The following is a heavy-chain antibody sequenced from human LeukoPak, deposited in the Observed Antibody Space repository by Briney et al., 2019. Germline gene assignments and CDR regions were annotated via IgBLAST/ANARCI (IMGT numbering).Heavy chain of an antibody. Sequence: PGGSLRLSCAVSGFTFSGHWMFWVRQAPGKGLEWVSSTNSDGSSRGYTDSVKGRFTVSRDNAKNTLYLQMNSLRAEDTAVYYCAKQKSIVLMVHAIRDFDYWGQGTLVTVSS. CDR2: TNSDGSSR. D-gene: IGHD2-8*01. J-gene: IGHJ4*02. CDR3: AKQKSIVLMVHAIRDFDY. V-gene: IGHV3-74*01. CDR1: GFTFSGHW.